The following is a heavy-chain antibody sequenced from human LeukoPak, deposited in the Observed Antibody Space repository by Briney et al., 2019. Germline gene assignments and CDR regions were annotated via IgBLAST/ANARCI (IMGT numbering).Heavy chain of an antibody. CDR1: GFTFSSYA. CDR2: ISYDGSNK. D-gene: IGHD4-23*01. Sequence: PGGSLRLSCAASGFTFSSYAMHWVRQAPGKGLEWVAVISYDGSNKYYADSVKGRFTISRDNSKNTLYLQMNSLRAEDTAVYYCASIPEVRTTVVKFAFDYWGQGTLVTVSS. J-gene: IGHJ4*02. CDR3: ASIPEVRTTVVKFAFDY. V-gene: IGHV3-30-3*01.